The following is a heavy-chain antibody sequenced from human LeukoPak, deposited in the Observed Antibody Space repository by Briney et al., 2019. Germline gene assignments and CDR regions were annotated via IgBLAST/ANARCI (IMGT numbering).Heavy chain of an antibody. V-gene: IGHV4-38-2*02. CDR1: GYSISSGYY. Sequence: SETLSLTCTVSGYSISSGYYWGWIRQPPGKGLEWIGSIYHSGSTYYNPSLKSRVTISVDTSKNQFSLKLSSVTAADTAVYYCARASGSGYTPHYWGQGTLVTVSS. CDR2: IYHSGST. CDR3: ARASGSGYTPHY. J-gene: IGHJ4*02. D-gene: IGHD3-22*01.